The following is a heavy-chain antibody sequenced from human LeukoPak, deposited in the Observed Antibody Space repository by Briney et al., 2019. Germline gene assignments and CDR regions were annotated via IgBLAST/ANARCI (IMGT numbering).Heavy chain of an antibody. D-gene: IGHD3-10*01. CDR2: ISSNGGST. Sequence: GGSLRLSCAASGFTFSSYAMHWVRQAPGKGLEYVSAISSNGGSTYYADSVKGRFTISRDNSKNTLYLQMNSLRAEDTAVYYCAKGTMVRGVIIYYGMDVWGQGTTVTVSS. J-gene: IGHJ6*02. CDR1: GFTFSSYA. CDR3: AKGTMVRGVIIYYGMDV. V-gene: IGHV3-64*04.